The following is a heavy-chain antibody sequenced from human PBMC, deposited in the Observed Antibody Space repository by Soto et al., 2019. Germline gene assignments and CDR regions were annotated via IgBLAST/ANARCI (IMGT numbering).Heavy chain of an antibody. D-gene: IGHD3-10*02. CDR2: SSAYNSQT. V-gene: IGHV1-18*01. CDR1: CYPFDTNG. J-gene: IGHJ5*01. Sequence: VASVKVSCKASCYPFDTNGVNWVRQAPGQRPEWMGWSSAYNSQTDYAQNFQGRVTMFTDTSKNTVYMELRNLRADDTAVYYCARDPHAICNSYVFDTWGPGTLVTVSS. CDR3: ARDPHAICNSYVFDT.